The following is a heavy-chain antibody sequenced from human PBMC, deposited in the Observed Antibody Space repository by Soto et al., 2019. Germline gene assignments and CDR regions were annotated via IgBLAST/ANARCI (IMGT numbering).Heavy chain of an antibody. D-gene: IGHD5-12*01. V-gene: IGHV4-31*03. CDR1: GGSISSAGYY. J-gene: IGHJ4*02. CDR2: IYYTWST. Sequence: QVQPQESGPGLAKPSQTLSPTCTVSGGSISSAGYYWNWIRQHPGKGMEWIGYIYYTWSTYYNPSLQSRVTTSVATSKNQFPLKLSSVTAADTAVYYGARDSGCDSKYFDYWGQGTLVTVSS. CDR3: ARDSGCDSKYFDY.